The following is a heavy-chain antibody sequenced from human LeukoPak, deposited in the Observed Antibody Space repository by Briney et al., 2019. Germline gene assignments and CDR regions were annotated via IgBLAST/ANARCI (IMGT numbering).Heavy chain of an antibody. CDR3: ARDRDVDTAMGTAFDY. Sequence: ASLKVSCKASGYTFTSYYMHWVRQATGQGLEWMGIINPSGGSTSYAQKFQGRVTMTRDTSTSTVYMELSSLRSEDTAVYYCARDRDVDTAMGTAFDYWGQGTLVTVSS. CDR2: INPSGGST. CDR1: GYTFTSYY. D-gene: IGHD5-18*01. J-gene: IGHJ4*02. V-gene: IGHV1-46*01.